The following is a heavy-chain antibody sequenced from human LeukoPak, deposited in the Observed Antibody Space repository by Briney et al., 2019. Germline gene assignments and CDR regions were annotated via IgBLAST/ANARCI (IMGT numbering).Heavy chain of an antibody. V-gene: IGHV1-69*05. CDR3: ARDSPMGDGYSTGDY. CDR2: IIPIFGTA. J-gene: IGHJ4*02. CDR1: GGTFSSYA. D-gene: IGHD5-24*01. Sequence: SVKVSCKASGGTFSSYAISWVRQAPGQGLEWMGRIIPIFGTADYAQKFQGRVTITTDESTSTAYMELSSLRSEDTAVYYCARDSPMGDGYSTGDYWDQGTLVTVSS.